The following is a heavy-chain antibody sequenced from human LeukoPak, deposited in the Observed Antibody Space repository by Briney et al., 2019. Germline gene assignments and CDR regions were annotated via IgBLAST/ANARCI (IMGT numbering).Heavy chain of an antibody. CDR2: INPNSGGT. Sequence: ASVQVSCKASGYTFTGYYMHWVRQAPGQGLEWMGWINPNSGGTNYAQKVQGRITMTRDTSIRTAYMELSRLRSDDTAVYSCGREAAVGRHFDYWGQGTLATVSS. CDR3: GREAAVGRHFDY. V-gene: IGHV1-2*02. J-gene: IGHJ4*02. CDR1: GYTFTGYY. D-gene: IGHD3-10*01.